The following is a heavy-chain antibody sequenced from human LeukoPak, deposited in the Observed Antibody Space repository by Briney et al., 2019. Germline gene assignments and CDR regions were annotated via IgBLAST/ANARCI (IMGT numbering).Heavy chain of an antibody. J-gene: IGHJ4*02. CDR3: ARHFHY. V-gene: IGHV3-66*04. CDR1: GFTFSSYA. CDR2: IYSGGTT. Sequence: PGGSLRLSCAASGFTFSSYAMSWVRQAPGKGLEWVSLIYSGGTTYYADSVKGRFTISRDSSKNTMYLQMNSLRAEDTAVYYCARHFHYWGQGTLVTVSS.